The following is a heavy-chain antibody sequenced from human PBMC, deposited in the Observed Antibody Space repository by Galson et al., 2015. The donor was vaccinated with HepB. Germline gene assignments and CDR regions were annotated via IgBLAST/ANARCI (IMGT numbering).Heavy chain of an antibody. J-gene: IGHJ4*02. D-gene: IGHD5-12*01. V-gene: IGHV1-69*10. CDR3: ARGIVATDYGGYYFDY. CDR2: IIPILGIA. Sequence: SVKVSCKASGDTFSSYAISWVRQAPGQGLEWMGGIIPILGIANYAQKFQGRVTITADKSTSTAYMELSSLRSEDTAVYYCARGIVATDYGGYYFDYWGQGTLVTVSS. CDR1: GDTFSSYA.